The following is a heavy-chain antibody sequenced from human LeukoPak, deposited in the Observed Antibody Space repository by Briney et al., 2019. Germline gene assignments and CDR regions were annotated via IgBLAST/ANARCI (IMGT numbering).Heavy chain of an antibody. CDR1: GFSFRTYT. CDR3: AKSDCSGPTCYSGLDS. V-gene: IGHV3-23*01. Sequence: PGGSLRLSCEASGFSFRTYTMSWVRLAPGKGLEWVSSISGSGDNAFYADSVKGRFAPSRDNSKNTLLLQMNSLRADDAAIYFCAKSDCSGPTCYSGLDSWGQGTLVTVSS. D-gene: IGHD2-15*01. J-gene: IGHJ4*02. CDR2: ISGSGDNA.